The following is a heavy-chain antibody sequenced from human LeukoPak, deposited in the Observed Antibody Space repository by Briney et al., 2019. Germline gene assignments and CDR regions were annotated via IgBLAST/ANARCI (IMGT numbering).Heavy chain of an antibody. D-gene: IGHD3-10*01. Sequence: GASVKVSCKASGGTFSSYAISWERQAPGQGLEWMGGIIPIFGTANYAQKFQGRVTITADESTSTAYMELSSLRSEDTAVYYCARESSYYGSGILGLRAPTDYGMDVWGQGTTVTVSS. CDR2: IIPIFGTA. CDR1: GGTFSSYA. CDR3: ARESSYYGSGILGLRAPTDYGMDV. J-gene: IGHJ6*02. V-gene: IGHV1-69*13.